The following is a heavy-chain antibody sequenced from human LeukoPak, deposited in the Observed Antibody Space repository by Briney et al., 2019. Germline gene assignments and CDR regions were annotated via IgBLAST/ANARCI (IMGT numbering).Heavy chain of an antibody. Sequence: QSGGSLRLSCAASGFTFSSYWMHWVRHAPGKGLVWVSGTNTDGSSTMYADSVKGRFTIARDNAKNTLYLQMNSLRAEDTAVYYCYGANAGHWGQGTLVTVSS. D-gene: IGHD4-23*01. CDR2: TNTDGSST. CDR1: GFTFSSYW. V-gene: IGHV3-74*03. J-gene: IGHJ1*01. CDR3: YGANAGH.